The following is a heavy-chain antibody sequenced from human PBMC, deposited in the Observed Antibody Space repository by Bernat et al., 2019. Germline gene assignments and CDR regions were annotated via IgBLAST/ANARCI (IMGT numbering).Heavy chain of an antibody. CDR1: GFTFSSYG. Sequence: QVQLVESGGGVVQPGRSLRLSCAASGFTFSSYGMHWVRQAPCKGLEWVAVIWYDGSNKYYADSVKGRFTISRDNSKNTLYLQMNSLRAEDTAVYYCAREDGYNLSSFDYWGQGTLVTVSS. D-gene: IGHD5-24*01. V-gene: IGHV3-33*01. J-gene: IGHJ4*02. CDR3: AREDGYNLSSFDY. CDR2: IWYDGSNK.